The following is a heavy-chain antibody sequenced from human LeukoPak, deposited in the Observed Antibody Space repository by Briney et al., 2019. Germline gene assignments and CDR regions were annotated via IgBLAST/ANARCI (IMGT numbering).Heavy chain of an antibody. CDR3: AKDIAASGLPRIFDF. J-gene: IGHJ4*02. Sequence: PGGSLKLSCEASGFTFISYVMSWVRQVPGKGPEWVSSVSGSGGRGATYYRDSVKGRFTISRDNSKNTVFLQMNGLSADDTAVYYCAKDIAASGLPRIFDFWGQGILVTVSS. D-gene: IGHD6-13*01. CDR2: VSGSGGRGAT. CDR1: GFTFISYV. V-gene: IGHV3-23*01.